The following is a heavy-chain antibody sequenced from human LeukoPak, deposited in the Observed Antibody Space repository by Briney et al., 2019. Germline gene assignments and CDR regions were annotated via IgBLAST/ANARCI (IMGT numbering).Heavy chain of an antibody. D-gene: IGHD3-9*01. CDR1: GFTFSSYG. J-gene: IGHJ4*02. Sequence: SGRSLRLSCAASGFTFSSYGMHWVRQAPGKGLEWVAVISYDGSNKYYADSVKGRFTISRDNSKNTLYLQMNSLRAEGTAVYYCAKDADYDILTAPPDYWGQGTLVTVSS. CDR3: AKDADYDILTAPPDY. V-gene: IGHV3-30*18. CDR2: ISYDGSNK.